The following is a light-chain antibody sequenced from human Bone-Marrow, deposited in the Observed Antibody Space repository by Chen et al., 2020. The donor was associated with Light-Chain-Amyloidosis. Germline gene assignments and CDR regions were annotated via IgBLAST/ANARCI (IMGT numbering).Light chain of an antibody. Sequence: SYVLTQPSSVSVAPGQTAPIACGGNNIGSTSVHWYQQTPGQAPLLFVYDDSDRPSGIPERLSGSNSGNTATLTISRVEAGDEADYYCQVWDRSSDRPVFGGGTKLTVL. CDR2: DDS. V-gene: IGLV3-21*02. CDR3: QVWDRSSDRPV. CDR1: NIGSTS. J-gene: IGLJ3*02.